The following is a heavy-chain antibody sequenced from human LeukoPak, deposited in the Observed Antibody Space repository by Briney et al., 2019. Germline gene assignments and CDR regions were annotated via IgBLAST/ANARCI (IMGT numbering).Heavy chain of an antibody. CDR3: AKSVVGSSPYYFDY. D-gene: IGHD6-13*01. V-gene: IGHV3-23*01. CDR1: GFIVTSNY. Sequence: GGSLRLSCAASGFIVTSNYMSWVRQAPGKGLEWVSAISGSGGSTYYADSVKGRFTISRDNSKNTLYLQMNSLRAEDTAVYYCAKSVVGSSPYYFDYWGQGTLVTVSS. CDR2: ISGSGGST. J-gene: IGHJ4*02.